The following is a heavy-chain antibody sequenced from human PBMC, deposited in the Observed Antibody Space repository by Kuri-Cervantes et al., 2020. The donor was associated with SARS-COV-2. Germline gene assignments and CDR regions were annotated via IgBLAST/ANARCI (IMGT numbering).Heavy chain of an antibody. CDR1: GGTFSSYA. D-gene: IGHD1-26*01. Sequence: SVKVSCKASGGTFSSYAISWVRQAPGQGLEWMGRIIPIFGTANYAQKFQGRVTMTTDTSTSTAYMELRSLRSDDTAVYYCARDKGWELEMGFDYWGQGTLVTVSS. CDR3: ARDKGWELEMGFDY. J-gene: IGHJ4*02. CDR2: IIPIFGTA. V-gene: IGHV1-69*05.